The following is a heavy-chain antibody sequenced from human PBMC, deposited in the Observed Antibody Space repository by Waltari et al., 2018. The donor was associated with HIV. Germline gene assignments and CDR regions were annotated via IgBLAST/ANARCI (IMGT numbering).Heavy chain of an antibody. J-gene: IGHJ4*02. CDR3: VTDAVAVPLDTAY. V-gene: IGHV3-15*01. CDR2: IKSKNDGGTI. Sequence: EVHLVESGGGWVKPGGSLRVSCPVSGFTFITAWMSWVRQAPGKGLEWLGRIKSKNDGGTIDYAAPVKDRFTILRDDSKHTLYLEMSSLKIEDTGIYYCVTDAVAVPLDTAYWGQGTLVTVSS. D-gene: IGHD2-21*01. CDR1: GFTFITAW.